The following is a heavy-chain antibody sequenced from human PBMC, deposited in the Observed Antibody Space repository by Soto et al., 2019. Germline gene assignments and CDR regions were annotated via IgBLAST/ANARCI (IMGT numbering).Heavy chain of an antibody. J-gene: IGHJ4*02. CDR1: GFTFSSYG. D-gene: IGHD3-22*01. Sequence: GSLRLSCAASGFTFSSYGMHWVRQAPGKGLEWVAVIWYDGSIQYYADSVKGRFTISRDNSKNTLYLQMNSLRAEDTAVYYCARARHTYFDTSGYPFDNWGPGTLVTVSS. CDR2: IWYDGSIQ. V-gene: IGHV3-33*01. CDR3: ARARHTYFDTSGYPFDN.